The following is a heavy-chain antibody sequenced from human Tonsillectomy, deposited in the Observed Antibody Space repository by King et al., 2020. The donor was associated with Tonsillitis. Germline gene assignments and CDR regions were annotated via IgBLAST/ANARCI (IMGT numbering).Heavy chain of an antibody. CDR3: ARDRVGGSGGYGMAV. D-gene: IGHD3-16*01. V-gene: IGHV3-30*14. CDR1: GFNFSPYA. Sequence: VQLVESGGGVVQPGRSLRLSCAASGFNFSPYAMYWVRQTPGNGLEWVAIISFDGKTENYADSVRGRFSISRDNSMNTLILQMNNLGPEDTGVYFCARDRVGGSGGYGMAVWGHGTMVTVS. J-gene: IGHJ6*02. CDR2: ISFDGKTE.